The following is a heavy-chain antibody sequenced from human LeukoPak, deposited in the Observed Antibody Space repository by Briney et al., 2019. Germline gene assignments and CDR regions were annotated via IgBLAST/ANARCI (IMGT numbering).Heavy chain of an antibody. CDR2: IIPIFGTA. D-gene: IGHD2-2*01. CDR3: ARGQDIVVVPAAIEGSYFDY. V-gene: IGHV1-69*05. J-gene: IGHJ4*02. CDR1: GGTFSSYA. Sequence: ASVKVSCKASGGTFSSYAISWVRQAPGQGLEWMGGIIPIFGTANYAQKFQGRVTITTDESTSTAYTELSSLRSEDTAVYYCARGQDIVVVPAAIEGSYFDYWGQGTLVTVSS.